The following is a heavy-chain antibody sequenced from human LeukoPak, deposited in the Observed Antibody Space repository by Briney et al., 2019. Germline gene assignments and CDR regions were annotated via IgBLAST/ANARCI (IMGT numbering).Heavy chain of an antibody. CDR1: GGSVRSDMSH. CDR3: ARGLRGSHYYYRFDY. V-gene: IGHV4-61*01. J-gene: IGHJ4*02. Sequence: SETLSLTCSVSGGSVRSDMSHWSWIRQPPGRGLEWIGYVYYSGSTNYNPSFKSRITISVDTSRNQFSLKLSSVTAADTAVYYCARGLRGSHYYYRFDYWGQGTLVTVSS. CDR2: VYYSGST. D-gene: IGHD1-26*01.